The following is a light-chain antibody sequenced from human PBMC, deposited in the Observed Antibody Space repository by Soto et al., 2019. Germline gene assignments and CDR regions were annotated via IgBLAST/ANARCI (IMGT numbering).Light chain of an antibody. CDR2: KAS. V-gene: IGKV1-5*03. Sequence: DIQMTQSPSTLSASVGDRVTITCRASQSISSWLAWYQQKPGKAPKLLIYKASSLESGVPSRFSGSESGTEFTLTIISLQPDDFATYYCQQYNNYPWTFGQGTKVEIK. J-gene: IGKJ1*01. CDR1: QSISSW. CDR3: QQYNNYPWT.